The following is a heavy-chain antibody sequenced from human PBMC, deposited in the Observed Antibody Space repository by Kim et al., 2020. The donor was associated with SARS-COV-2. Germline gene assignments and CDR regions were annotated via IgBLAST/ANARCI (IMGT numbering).Heavy chain of an antibody. V-gene: IGHV1-24*01. J-gene: IGHJ6*03. CDR2: FDPDTGET. Sequence: ASVKVSCKVSGYTITELSVHWVRQSPGKGLEWMGGFDPDTGETIYVQSFQGRVTMTEDASTDTAYMELSSLRSDDTAVYYWAIGGGQLIYMDVWGKGTAVTVSS. CDR1: GYTITELS. D-gene: IGHD3-10*01. CDR3: AIGGGQLIYMDV.